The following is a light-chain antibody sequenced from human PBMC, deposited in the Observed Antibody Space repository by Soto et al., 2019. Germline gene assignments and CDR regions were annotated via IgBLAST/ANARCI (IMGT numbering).Light chain of an antibody. CDR2: DAS. CDR1: QSINNN. Sequence: IVMTQSPATLSVSPGERATLSCRASQSINNNLAWYQQKHGQAPRLLIYDASTGAPDIPARFSGSGSGTDFTLTISSLQSEDSAVYSCKQYNSWFTFGQGTKMEI. CDR3: KQYNSWFT. V-gene: IGKV3-15*01. J-gene: IGKJ2*01.